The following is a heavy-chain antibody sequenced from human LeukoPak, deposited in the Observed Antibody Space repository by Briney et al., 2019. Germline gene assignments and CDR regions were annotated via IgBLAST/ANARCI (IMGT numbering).Heavy chain of an antibody. CDR1: GFTFSSHA. Sequence: GSLRLSFSASGFTFSSHANPLVRQAPGEGLELVSAISSNGGSTYYADPVKGRFTISRDNSKNTLYLQMSSLRAEDTAVYYCVKALRGYSYGYVYWGQGTLVTVSS. D-gene: IGHD5-18*01. V-gene: IGHV3-64D*06. CDR2: ISSNGGST. CDR3: VKALRGYSYGYVY. J-gene: IGHJ4*02.